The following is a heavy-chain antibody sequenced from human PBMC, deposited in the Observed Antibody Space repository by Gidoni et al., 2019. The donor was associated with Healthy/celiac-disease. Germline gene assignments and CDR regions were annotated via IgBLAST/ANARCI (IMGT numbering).Heavy chain of an antibody. CDR3: ARQGVQQLVLIGY. CDR1: GCSISSSSYY. D-gene: IGHD6-13*01. CDR2: IYYSGST. V-gene: IGHV4-39*01. Sequence: QLQLQESCPGLVKPSETLSLTCTVSGCSISSSSYYCGWIRQPPVKGLEWIGSIYYSGSTYYNPSLKSRVTISVDTSKNQFSLKLSSVTAADTAVYYCARQGVQQLVLIGYWGQGTLVTVSS. J-gene: IGHJ4*02.